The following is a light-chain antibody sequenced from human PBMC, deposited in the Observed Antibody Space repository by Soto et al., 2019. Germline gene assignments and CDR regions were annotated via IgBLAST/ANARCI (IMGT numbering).Light chain of an antibody. V-gene: IGKV1-39*01. Sequence: IQVTQSPSSLSASVGDRVTITCRASQSINSYINWYQEKPGKVPKLLISTASSLQSGVPSRFSGSGSGTDFTLTISNLQPEDSAGYYCQQSYSIPLTFGGGTKVDIK. CDR3: QQSYSIPLT. CDR1: QSINSY. CDR2: TAS. J-gene: IGKJ4*01.